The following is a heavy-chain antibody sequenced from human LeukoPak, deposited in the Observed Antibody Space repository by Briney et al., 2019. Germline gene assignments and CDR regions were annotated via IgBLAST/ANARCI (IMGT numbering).Heavy chain of an antibody. Sequence: GESLKISCKGSGHSFTSYWIGWVRQMPGKGLEWMGIIYPGDSDTRYSPSFQGQVTISADKSISTAYLQWSSLKASDTAMYYCARRVYGDYVPWAFDYWGQGTLVTVSS. D-gene: IGHD4-17*01. CDR3: ARRVYGDYVPWAFDY. CDR2: IYPGDSDT. CDR1: GHSFTSYW. V-gene: IGHV5-51*01. J-gene: IGHJ4*02.